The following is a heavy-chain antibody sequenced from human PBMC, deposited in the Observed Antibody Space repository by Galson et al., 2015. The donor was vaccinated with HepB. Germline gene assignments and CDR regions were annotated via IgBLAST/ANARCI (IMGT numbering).Heavy chain of an antibody. CDR1: GFTFDDYA. D-gene: IGHD2-15*01. Sequence: SLRLSCAASGFTFDDYAMHWVRQAPGKGLEWVSGISWNSGSIGYADSVKGRFTISRDNAKNSLYLQMNSLRAEDTALYYCAKDRRGSCYSTLYDYWGQGTLVTVSS. CDR3: AKDRRGSCYSTLYDY. J-gene: IGHJ4*02. V-gene: IGHV3-9*01. CDR2: ISWNSGSI.